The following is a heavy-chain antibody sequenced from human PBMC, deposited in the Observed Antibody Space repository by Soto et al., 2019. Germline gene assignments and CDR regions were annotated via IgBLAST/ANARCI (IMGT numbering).Heavy chain of an antibody. V-gene: IGHV3-30*03. D-gene: IGHD2-15*01. CDR1: GFIFSNHA. CDR2: ISRDGGTK. Sequence: QVQLVESGGGVVQPGRSLRLSCVASGFIFSNHAMHWVRQAPGRGLEWGAVISRDGGTKFYGDSVRGRFTISRDNAKNTVYLHMDSLTGDDTAVYYCARDGGAATIDFWGQGIPVAVS. CDR3: ARDGGAATIDF. J-gene: IGHJ4*02.